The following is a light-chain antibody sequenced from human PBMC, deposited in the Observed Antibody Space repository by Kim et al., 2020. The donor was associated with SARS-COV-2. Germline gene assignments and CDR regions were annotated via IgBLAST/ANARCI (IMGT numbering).Light chain of an antibody. CDR1: QSLLYSNGYNY. CDR3: MQALQTPYT. V-gene: IGKV2-28*01. CDR2: LGS. J-gene: IGKJ2*01. Sequence: DIVMTQSPLSLPVTPGEPASISCRSSQSLLYSNGYNYLDWYLQKPGQSPQLLIYLGSSRASGVPDRFSGSGSGTDFTLKISRVEADDVGVYYCMQALQTPYTFGQGTKLEIK.